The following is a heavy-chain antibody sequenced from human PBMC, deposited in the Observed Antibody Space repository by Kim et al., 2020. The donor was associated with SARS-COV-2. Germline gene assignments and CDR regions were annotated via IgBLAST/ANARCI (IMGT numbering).Heavy chain of an antibody. CDR1: GFTFRSYS. Sequence: GGSLRLSCAASGFTFRSYSMSWVRQAPGKGMEWVANINQDGSEKYYVDSVRGRFTISRDNAKNSLYLQMSSLRTEDTAVYYCARARGTDYWGQGTLDTVSS. J-gene: IGHJ4*02. V-gene: IGHV3-7*04. CDR2: INQDGSEK. CDR3: ARARGTDY. D-gene: IGHD3-16*01.